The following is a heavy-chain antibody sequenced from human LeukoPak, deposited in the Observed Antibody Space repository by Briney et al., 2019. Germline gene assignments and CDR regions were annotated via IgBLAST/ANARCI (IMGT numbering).Heavy chain of an antibody. Sequence: PGGSLRLSCVASGFSFSDYSMNWVRQAPGKGLEWVSSINSRSNDIYYADSVKGRFTISRDNSKNTLYLQMISLRAEDTAVYYCARGQFRLSDFDSSGFDYWGQGTLLTVSS. V-gene: IGHV3-21*01. CDR2: INSRSNDI. J-gene: IGHJ4*02. CDR3: ARGQFRLSDFDSSGFDY. D-gene: IGHD3-22*01. CDR1: GFSFSDYS.